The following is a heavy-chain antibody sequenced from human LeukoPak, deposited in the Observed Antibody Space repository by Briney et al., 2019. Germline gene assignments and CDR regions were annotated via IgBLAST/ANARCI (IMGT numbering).Heavy chain of an antibody. CDR3: AKDWGDYDFWSGYSAMPGGFWFDP. CDR1: GFTFSSYA. Sequence: GGYLRLSCAASGFTFSSYAMSWVRQAPGKGLEWDSAISGSGGSTYYADSVKGRFTISRDNSKNTPYLQMNSLRAEDTAVYYCAKDWGDYDFWSGYSAMPGGFWFDPWGQGTLVTVSS. J-gene: IGHJ5*02. CDR2: ISGSGGST. D-gene: IGHD3-3*01. V-gene: IGHV3-23*01.